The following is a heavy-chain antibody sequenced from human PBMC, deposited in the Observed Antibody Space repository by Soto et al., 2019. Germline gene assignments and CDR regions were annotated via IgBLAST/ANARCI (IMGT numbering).Heavy chain of an antibody. CDR1: GFTFSSYW. CDR3: ARGYSDYVPLAPPFDY. Sequence: PGGSLRLSCAASGFTFSSYWMSWVRQAPGKGLEWVASIKHDGSEKNYVDSVKGRFTISRDNAKNSLSLQMNSLRGEDTAVYYCARGYSDYVPLAPPFDYWGQGTLVTVSS. D-gene: IGHD5-12*01. CDR2: IKHDGSEK. V-gene: IGHV3-7*04. J-gene: IGHJ4*02.